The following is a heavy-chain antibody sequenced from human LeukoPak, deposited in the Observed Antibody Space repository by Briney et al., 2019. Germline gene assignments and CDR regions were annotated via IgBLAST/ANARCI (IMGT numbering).Heavy chain of an antibody. D-gene: IGHD2/OR15-2a*01. CDR2: ICYSGST. CDR3: ARLNIVLVPSSNFDN. CDR1: GFSISSRSYC. J-gene: IGHJ4*02. V-gene: IGHV4-39*01. Sequence: PSETLSLTCTVSGFSISSRSYCWGWIRQPPGKGLEWIGSICYSGSTYYNPSLKSRVTISVDSSKNQFSLRLSSVTAADTAVYYCARLNIVLVPSSNFDNWGQGTLVTVSS.